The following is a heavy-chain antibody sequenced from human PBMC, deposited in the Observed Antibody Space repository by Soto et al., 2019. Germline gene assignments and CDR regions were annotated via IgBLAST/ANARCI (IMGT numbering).Heavy chain of an antibody. CDR3: AKENGYSSSWCEFDY. Sequence: EVQLLESGGGLVQPGGSLRLSCAASGFTFSSYAMSWVRQAPGKGLEWVSAISGSGGSTYYADSVKGRFTISRDNSKNTLTLQRDRRRAEDTAVYDCAKENGYSSSWCEFDYWGQGTLVTVAS. CDR2: ISGSGGST. V-gene: IGHV3-23*01. J-gene: IGHJ4*02. D-gene: IGHD6-13*01. CDR1: GFTFSSYA.